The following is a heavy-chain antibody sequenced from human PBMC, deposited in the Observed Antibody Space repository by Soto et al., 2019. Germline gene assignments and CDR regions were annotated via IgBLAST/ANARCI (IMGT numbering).Heavy chain of an antibody. CDR3: KRVSFRRGPGSYYYSGMAL. D-gene: IGHD3-10*01. CDR2: INTDGTYI. Sequence: HPGGSLRLSCAASGFTFSSHWMHWVRQAPGKGLVWISRINTDGTYIHYADSVKGRFTISRDNAKNTLCLQMHSLRVEDTAMYYCKRVSFRRGPGSYYYSGMALGAKGTTVT. CDR1: GFTFSSHW. V-gene: IGHV3-74*01. J-gene: IGHJ6*04.